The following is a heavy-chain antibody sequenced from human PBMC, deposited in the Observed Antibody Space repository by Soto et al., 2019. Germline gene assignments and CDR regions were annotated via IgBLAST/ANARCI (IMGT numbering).Heavy chain of an antibody. J-gene: IGHJ3*01. CDR2: IIPIIDTT. Sequence: QVQLVQSGAEVKKPGSSVKVSCKASGGNFNNYAISWVRQAPAQGLQWMGGIIPIIDTTHYAQKLQGRVTISADRGRTTVYMELTGLTSGASATYFCARAPRDRDAFSLWGQGTVVTVSS. D-gene: IGHD2-21*01. CDR1: GGNFNNYA. CDR3: ARAPRDRDAFSL. V-gene: IGHV1-69*06.